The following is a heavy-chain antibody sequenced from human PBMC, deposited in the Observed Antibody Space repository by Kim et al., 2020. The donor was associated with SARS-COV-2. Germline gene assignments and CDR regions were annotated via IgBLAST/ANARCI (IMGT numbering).Heavy chain of an antibody. Sequence: GGSLRLSCAASGFTFSSYAMSWVRQAPGKGLEWVSSITDSGGRTSYAASVKGRFTISRDNTKNTLYLQMNSLRAEDTALYYCAKSGQLDNGSQGTLVTVSS. CDR1: GFTFSSYA. D-gene: IGHD5-12*01. J-gene: IGHJ4*02. V-gene: IGHV3-23*01. CDR3: AKSGQLDN. CDR2: ITDSGGRT.